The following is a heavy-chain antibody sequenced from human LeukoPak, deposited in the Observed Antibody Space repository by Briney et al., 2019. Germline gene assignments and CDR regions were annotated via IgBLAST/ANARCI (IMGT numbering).Heavy chain of an antibody. CDR2: ISYDGSNK. D-gene: IGHD6-6*01. CDR3: ARDVAPRPYYYMDV. J-gene: IGHJ6*03. CDR1: GFTFSSYA. Sequence: GGSLRLSCAASGFTFSSYAMHWVRQAPGKGLEWVAVISYDGSNKYYADSVKGRFTISRDNSKNTLYPQMNSLRAEDTAVYYCARDVAPRPYYYMDVWGRGTTVTVSS. V-gene: IGHV3-30-3*01.